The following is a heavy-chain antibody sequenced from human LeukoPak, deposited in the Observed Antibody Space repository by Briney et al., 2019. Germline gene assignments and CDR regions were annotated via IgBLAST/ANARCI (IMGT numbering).Heavy chain of an antibody. CDR1: GGTFSSYA. Sequence: SVKVSCKASGGTFSSYAISWVRQAPGQGLEWMGRIIPILGIANYAQKFQGRVTITADKSTSTAYMELSSLRSEDMAVHYCARDSSYYDSSGYYYTDYWGQGTLVTVSS. D-gene: IGHD3-22*01. CDR2: IIPILGIA. CDR3: ARDSSYYDSSGYYYTDY. J-gene: IGHJ4*02. V-gene: IGHV1-69*04.